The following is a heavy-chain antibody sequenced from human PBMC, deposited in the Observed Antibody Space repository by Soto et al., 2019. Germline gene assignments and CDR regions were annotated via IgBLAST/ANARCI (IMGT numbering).Heavy chain of an antibody. Sequence: EVQLLESGGGLVQPGWSLRLSCAASGFTFSSYAMSWVRQAPGKGLEWVSAVSGSGGGTYYADSVKGRFTISRDNSKNTLYLQMNTLRAEDTAVYYCAKDDSSSWFYFDCWGQGTLVTVSS. D-gene: IGHD6-13*01. V-gene: IGHV3-23*01. CDR2: VSGSGGGT. CDR3: AKDDSSSWFYFDC. J-gene: IGHJ4*02. CDR1: GFTFSSYA.